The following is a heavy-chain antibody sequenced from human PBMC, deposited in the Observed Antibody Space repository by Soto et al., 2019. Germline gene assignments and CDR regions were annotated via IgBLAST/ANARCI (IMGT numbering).Heavy chain of an antibody. Sequence: SETLSLTCVVYGGSFSCYYWSWIRQPPGKGLEWIGEINHSGSTNYNPSLKSRVTISVDTSKNQFSLKLSSVTAADTAVYYCARGYYDFWSGYYFHYYYYGMDVWGQGTTVTVSS. V-gene: IGHV4-34*01. CDR1: GGSFSCYY. D-gene: IGHD3-3*01. CDR3: ARGYYDFWSGYYFHYYYYGMDV. J-gene: IGHJ6*02. CDR2: INHSGST.